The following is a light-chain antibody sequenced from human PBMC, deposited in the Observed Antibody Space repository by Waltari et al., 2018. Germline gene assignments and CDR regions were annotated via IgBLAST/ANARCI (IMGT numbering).Light chain of an antibody. Sequence: QSALTQPASVSGSPGQSITIPCTGTSSDVGGYNYVSWYQQHPGKAPKLRIYDVLNRPSGVSSRFSGSKSGNTASLTSAGLQAEDEADYYCSSYTSSSTLGGVVFGGGTKLTVL. CDR2: DVL. CDR3: SSYTSSSTLGGVV. CDR1: SSDVGGYNY. V-gene: IGLV2-14*03. J-gene: IGLJ2*01.